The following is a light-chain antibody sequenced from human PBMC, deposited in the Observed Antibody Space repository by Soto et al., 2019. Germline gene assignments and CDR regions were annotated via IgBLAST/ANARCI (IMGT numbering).Light chain of an antibody. V-gene: IGKV1-9*01. J-gene: IGKJ4*01. CDR1: QVIARY. CDR2: AAS. CDR3: QQLNIYPFT. Sequence: DIPFTQSPSFLSASVGVRITLTFPASQVIARYLAWYQQKPGQAPKLLIYAASTLQSGVPARFSGSGSGTEFTLTISSLQPEDFATYYCQQLNIYPFTFGGGTKVDIK.